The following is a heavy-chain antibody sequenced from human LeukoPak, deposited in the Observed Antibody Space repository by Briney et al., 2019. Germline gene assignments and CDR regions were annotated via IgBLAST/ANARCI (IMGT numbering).Heavy chain of an antibody. V-gene: IGHV3-23*01. CDR3: AKSRASSGVASAGYDY. J-gene: IGHJ4*02. CDR1: GFTFSSYS. CDR2: ISGSGGST. Sequence: GGSLRLSCAASGFTFSSYSMTWVRQAPGQGLEWVSSISGSGGSTYHADSVKGRFTISRDISKNTLYLQMNSLRAEDTAAYYCAKSRASSGVASAGYDYWGQGTLVTVSS. D-gene: IGHD6-13*01.